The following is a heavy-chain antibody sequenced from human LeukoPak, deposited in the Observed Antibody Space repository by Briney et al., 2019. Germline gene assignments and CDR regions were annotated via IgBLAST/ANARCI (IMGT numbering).Heavy chain of an antibody. V-gene: IGHV3-7*01. Sequence: GGSLRLCCAASGFRFNSYWMSWVRQAPGKGLESVANINPDGSETRCVDSVKGRFTVSRDNAGNSLFLQVNSLRVEDTAVYYCAGSRVAVTDTLDPWGQGTLVTVSP. CDR3: AGSRVAVTDTLDP. D-gene: IGHD6-19*01. J-gene: IGHJ5*02. CDR1: GFRFNSYW. CDR2: INPDGSET.